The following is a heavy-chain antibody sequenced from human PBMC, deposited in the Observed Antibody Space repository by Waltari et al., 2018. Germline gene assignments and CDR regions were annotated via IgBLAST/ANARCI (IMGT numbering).Heavy chain of an antibody. CDR2: IMKDGNEK. D-gene: IGHD6-13*01. CDR1: GFTFSAYG. CDR3: TRGGRDSSWYWRD. Sequence: EVQLVESGGGLVQPGGSLSLSCAASGFTFSAYGMSWVRQTPGKGLEWVAYIMKDGNEKYYVDSVRGRFTIFRDNAKNSLYLQMNSLRVEDTAVYYCTRGGRDSSWYWRDWGQGTLVTVSS. J-gene: IGHJ4*02. V-gene: IGHV3-7*01.